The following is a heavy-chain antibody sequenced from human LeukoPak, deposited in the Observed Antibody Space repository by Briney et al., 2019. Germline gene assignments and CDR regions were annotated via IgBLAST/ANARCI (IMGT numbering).Heavy chain of an antibody. CDR2: IIPIFGTA. CDR1: GGTFSSYA. J-gene: IGHJ4*02. D-gene: IGHD1-26*01. CDR3: AATSYGHY. V-gene: IGHV1-69*13. Sequence: LVKVSCKASGGTFSSYAISWVRQAPGQGLEWMGGIIPIFGTANYAQKFQGRVTITAGESTSTAYMELSSLRSEDTAVYYCAATSYGHYWGQGTLVTVSS.